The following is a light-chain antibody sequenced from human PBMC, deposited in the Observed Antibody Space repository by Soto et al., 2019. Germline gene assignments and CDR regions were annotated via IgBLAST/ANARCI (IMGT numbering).Light chain of an antibody. V-gene: IGLV2-8*01. J-gene: IGLJ2*01. Sequence: QSALTQPPSASGSPGQSVTISCTGTSSDVGGYNYVSWYQQHPGKAPKLMIYKVSKRPSGVPDRFSGSKSGNTASLTVSGLQAEDEADYYCSSYAGSRVVFGGGTKLTVL. CDR1: SSDVGGYNY. CDR3: SSYAGSRVV. CDR2: KVS.